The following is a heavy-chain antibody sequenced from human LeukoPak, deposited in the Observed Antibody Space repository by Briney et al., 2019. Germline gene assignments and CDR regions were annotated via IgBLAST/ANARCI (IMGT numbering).Heavy chain of an antibody. CDR3: AITVTTLRLPRPVDYYYYYMDV. CDR1: GGTFTSYA. J-gene: IGHJ6*03. D-gene: IGHD4-17*01. Sequence: SVRVSCKASGGTFTSYAISWVRQAPGQGLEWMGWIIPIFGTANYAQKFQGRVTITTDTSTSTAYMELSRLRSDDTAVYYCAITVTTLRLPRPVDYYYYYMDVWGKGTTVTVSS. CDR2: IIPIFGTA. V-gene: IGHV1-69*05.